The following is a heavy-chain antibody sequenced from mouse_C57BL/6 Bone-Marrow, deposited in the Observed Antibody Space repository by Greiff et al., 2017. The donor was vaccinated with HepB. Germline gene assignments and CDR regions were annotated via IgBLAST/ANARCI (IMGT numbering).Heavy chain of an antibody. CDR2: IWSGGST. CDR3: AINDLYYSNCVGGFDYAMDY. CDR1: GFSLTSYG. J-gene: IGHJ4*01. V-gene: IGHV2-2*01. Sequence: QVQLQQSGPGLVQPSQSLSITCTVSGFSLTSYGVHWVRQSPGKGLEWLGVIWSGGSTDYNAAFISRLSISKDNSKSQVFFKMNSLQADYTAIYYCAINDLYYSNCVGGFDYAMDYWGQGTSVTVSS. D-gene: IGHD2-5*01.